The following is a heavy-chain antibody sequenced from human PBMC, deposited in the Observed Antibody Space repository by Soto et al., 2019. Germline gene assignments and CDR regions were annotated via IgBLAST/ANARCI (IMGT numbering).Heavy chain of an antibody. D-gene: IGHD5-18*01. CDR1: GGSVSSGDYY. V-gene: IGHV4-30-4*01. J-gene: IGHJ4*02. CDR3: ARGLYSSGPALCDY. CDR2: IYYSGST. Sequence: SETLSLTCTVSGGSVSSGDYYWSWIRQPPGKGLEWIGYIYYSGSTYYNPSLKSRVTISVDTSKNQFSLKLSSVTAADTAVYYWARGLYSSGPALCDYWGQGTRVTVAS.